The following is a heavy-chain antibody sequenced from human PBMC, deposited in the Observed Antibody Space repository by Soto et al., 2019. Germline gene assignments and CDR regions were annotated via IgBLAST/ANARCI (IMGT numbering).Heavy chain of an antibody. J-gene: IGHJ3*01. CDR3: ACIFSGGYSYGDYRGAGAFDS. CDR1: GGSISSSSYY. CDR2: IYYSGST. D-gene: IGHD5-18*01. V-gene: IGHV4-39*01. Sequence: PSETLSLTCTVSGGSISSSSYYWGWIRQPPGKGLEWIGSIYYSGSTYYNPSLKSRVTISVDTSKNQFSLKLSSVTAADTAVYYCACIFSGGYSYGDYRGAGAFDSWGQGTMVTVSS.